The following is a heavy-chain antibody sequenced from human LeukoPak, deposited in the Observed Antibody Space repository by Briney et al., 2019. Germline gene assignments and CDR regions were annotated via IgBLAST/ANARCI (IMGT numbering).Heavy chain of an antibody. CDR2: IYPSGNT. J-gene: IGHJ3*02. Sequence: PSETLSLTCSVSGGSFSSYFWSWVRQPAGKGLEWIGRIYPSGNTNYNPSLKSRVTMSVDTSKNQFSLKLSSVTAADTAVYYCAKQYSSGWSDAFDIWGQGTMVSVSS. V-gene: IGHV4-4*07. CDR3: AKQYSSGWSDAFDI. D-gene: IGHD6-19*01. CDR1: GGSFSSYF.